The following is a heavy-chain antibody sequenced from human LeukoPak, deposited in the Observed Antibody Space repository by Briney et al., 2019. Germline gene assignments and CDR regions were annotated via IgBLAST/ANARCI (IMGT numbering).Heavy chain of an antibody. CDR1: GFTFSDYY. CDR2: ISSSGSTI. V-gene: IGHV3-11*01. Sequence: GGSLRLSCAASGFTFSDYYMSWIRQAPGKGLEWVSYISSSGSTIYYADSLKGRFTISRDNSKNTLYLQMDSLTAEDTAVYYCAKEDSRGHWFDYWGQGTLVTVSS. J-gene: IGHJ4*02. D-gene: IGHD3-22*01. CDR3: AKEDSRGHWFDY.